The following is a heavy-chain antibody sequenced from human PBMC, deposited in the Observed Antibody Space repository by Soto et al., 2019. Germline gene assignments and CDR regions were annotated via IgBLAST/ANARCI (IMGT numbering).Heavy chain of an antibody. CDR1: GFTFSSFA. V-gene: IGHV3-23*01. J-gene: IGHJ5*01. CDR2: ISGGGIT. D-gene: IGHD3-16*01. CDR3: AKGANYVGLFDS. Sequence: EVQLFESGGGLVQPGGSLRLSCAASGFTFSSFAMSWGRQATGKGLEWVSVISGGGITHYSNSVKGRFTISRDNSKNMVYLEMATLRAEDTALYYCAKGANYVGLFDSWGQGTLVTVST.